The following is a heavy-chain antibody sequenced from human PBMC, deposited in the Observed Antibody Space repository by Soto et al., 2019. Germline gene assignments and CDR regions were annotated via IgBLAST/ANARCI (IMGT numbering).Heavy chain of an antibody. CDR3: ATVARPSAYDSMKPKPTTPNSGGIDY. Sequence: ASVKVSCKVSGYTLTELSMHWVRQAPGKGLEWMGGFDPEDGETIYAQKFQGRVTMTEDTSTDTAYMELSSLRSEDTAVYYCATVARPSAYDSMKPKPTTPNSGGIDYWGQGTLVTVSS. J-gene: IGHJ4*02. CDR1: GYTLTELS. V-gene: IGHV1-24*01. D-gene: IGHD5-12*01. CDR2: FDPEDGET.